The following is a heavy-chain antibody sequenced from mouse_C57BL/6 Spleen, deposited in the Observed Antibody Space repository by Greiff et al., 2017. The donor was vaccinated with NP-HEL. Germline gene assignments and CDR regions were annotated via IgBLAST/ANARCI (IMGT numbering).Heavy chain of an antibody. CDR3: ASRGYDYDGDAMDY. V-gene: IGHV1-50*01. Sequence: VQLQQPGAELVKPGASVKLSCKASGYTFTSYWMQWVKQRPGQGLEWIGEIDPSDSYTNYNQKFKGKATLTVDTSSSTAYMQLSSLTSEDSAVYYCASRGYDYDGDAMDYWGQGTSVTVSS. CDR2: IDPSDSYT. D-gene: IGHD2-4*01. CDR1: GYTFTSYW. J-gene: IGHJ4*01.